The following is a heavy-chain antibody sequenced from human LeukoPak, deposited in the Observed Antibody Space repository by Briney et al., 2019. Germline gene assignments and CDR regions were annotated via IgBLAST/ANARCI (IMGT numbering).Heavy chain of an antibody. CDR3: ARLPMAMGVFDY. Sequence: PSETLSLTCAVSGSSINSSSSYYWGWIRQPPGKGLEWIGSIYYSGSTYHNPSLKSRVTISVDTSKNQFSLKLSSVTAADTAVYYCARLPMAMGVFDYWGQGTLVTVSS. D-gene: IGHD3-10*01. CDR2: IYYSGST. V-gene: IGHV4-39*01. J-gene: IGHJ4*02. CDR1: GSSINSSSSYY.